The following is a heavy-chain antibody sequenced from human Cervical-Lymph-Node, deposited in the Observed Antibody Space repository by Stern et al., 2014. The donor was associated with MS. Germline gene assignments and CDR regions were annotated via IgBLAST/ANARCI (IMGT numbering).Heavy chain of an antibody. CDR1: GG. CDR3: ARGAGDNWFDP. Sequence: QVQLGQSGADVKKPGSSVRVSCKASGGISWLRQAPGQGLEWMGGIIPFVGTGTVNYAQNFQANPTITADQSTTTPYRELSSLRFDATAVYYCARGAGDNWFDPWGQGTLVSVSS. D-gene: IGHD3-10*01. V-gene: IGHV1-69*01. CDR2: IIPFVGTGTV. J-gene: IGHJ5*02.